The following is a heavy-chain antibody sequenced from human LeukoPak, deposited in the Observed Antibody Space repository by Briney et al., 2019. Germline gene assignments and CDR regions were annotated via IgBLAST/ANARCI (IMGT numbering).Heavy chain of an antibody. V-gene: IGHV3-48*04. CDR2: ITTGGSST. Sequence: GGSLRLSCAASGFTFSAYAMAWVRQAPGKGLECVSHITTGGSSTFHADSVKGRFTISRDNAKNSLYLQMNSLRAEDTAVYYCSGGGGWIIDHWGQGTLVTVSS. CDR3: SGGGGWIIDH. J-gene: IGHJ4*02. D-gene: IGHD6-19*01. CDR1: GFTFSAYA.